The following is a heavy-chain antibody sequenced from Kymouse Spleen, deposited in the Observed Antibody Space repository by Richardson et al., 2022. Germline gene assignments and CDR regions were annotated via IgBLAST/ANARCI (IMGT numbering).Heavy chain of an antibody. Sequence: QVQLQQWGAGLLKPSETLSLTCAVYGGSFSGYYWSWIRQPPGKGLEWIGEINHSGSTNYNPSLKSRVTISVDTSKNQFSLKLSSVTAADTAVYYCASGLTSQNIVTKSYYYYYGMDVWGQGTTVTVSS. J-gene: IGHJ6*02. V-gene: IGHV4-34*01. CDR3: ASGLTSQNIVTKSYYYYYGMDV. CDR1: GGSFSGYY. D-gene: IGHD3-10*01,IGHD3-16*02. CDR2: INHSGST.